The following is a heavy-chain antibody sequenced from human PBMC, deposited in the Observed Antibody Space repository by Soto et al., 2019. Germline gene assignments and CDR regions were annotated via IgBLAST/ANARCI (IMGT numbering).Heavy chain of an antibody. CDR3: AREAGYGPGSYELRYYFDY. J-gene: IGHJ4*02. V-gene: IGHV1-69*08. D-gene: IGHD3-10*01. Sequence: QVQLVQSGAEVKKPGSSVKVSCKASGGTFSSYTISWVRQAPGQGLEWMGRIIPILGIANYAQKFQGRVTITADKSTSTAYMELSSLRSEDTAVYYCAREAGYGPGSYELRYYFDYWGQGTLVTVSS. CDR1: GGTFSSYT. CDR2: IIPILGIA.